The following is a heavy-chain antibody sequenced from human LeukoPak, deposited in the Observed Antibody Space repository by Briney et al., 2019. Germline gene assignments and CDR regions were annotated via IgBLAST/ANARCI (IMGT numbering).Heavy chain of an antibody. CDR3: AKDRYSGYDSHFDY. Sequence: PGGSLRLSCAASGFTFSSYAMSWVRQAPGKGLEWVSGFSGSGASTYYADSVKGRFTISRDNSKNTLYLQMNNLRAEDTAVYYCAKDRYSGYDSHFDYWGQGTLVTVSS. V-gene: IGHV3-23*01. D-gene: IGHD5-12*01. CDR1: GFTFSSYA. J-gene: IGHJ4*02. CDR2: FSGSGAST.